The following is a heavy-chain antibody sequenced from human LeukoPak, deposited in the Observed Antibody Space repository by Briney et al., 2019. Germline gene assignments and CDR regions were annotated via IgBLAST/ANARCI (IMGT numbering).Heavy chain of an antibody. Sequence: PGGSLRLSCAASGFTFSSHTMNWVRRAPGKGLEWVSHISSGSDSIYYADSVKGRFTICRDNARNSLYLQMNSLRDEDTAVYYCARFHYYDSTRYYALGYYYMDIWGKGTTVTVSS. CDR1: GFTFSSHT. D-gene: IGHD3-22*01. CDR3: ARFHYYDSTRYYALGYYYMDI. CDR2: ISSGSDSI. J-gene: IGHJ6*03. V-gene: IGHV3-48*02.